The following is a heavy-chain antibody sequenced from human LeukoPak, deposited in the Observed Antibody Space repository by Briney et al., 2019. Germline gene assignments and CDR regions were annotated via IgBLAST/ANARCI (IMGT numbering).Heavy chain of an antibody. J-gene: IGHJ4*02. D-gene: IGHD3-10*01. CDR1: GYTFTSYG. CDR3: ARASITMVRGVILFDY. Sequence: ASVKVSCKASGYTFTSYGISWVRQAPGRGLEWMGWISAYNGNTNYAQKLQGRVTMTTDTSTSTAYMELRSLRSDDTAVYYCARASITMVRGVILFDYWGQGTLVTVSS. CDR2: ISAYNGNT. V-gene: IGHV1-18*04.